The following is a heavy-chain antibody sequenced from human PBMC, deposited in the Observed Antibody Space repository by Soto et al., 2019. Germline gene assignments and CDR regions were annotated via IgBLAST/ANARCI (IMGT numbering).Heavy chain of an antibody. CDR1: GFTFSSYS. D-gene: IGHD2-15*01. Sequence: GSLRLTCAASGFTFSSYSMNWVRQAPGKGLEWVSYISSSSSTIYYADFVKGRFTISRDNAKNSLYLHMNSLRDEDPAVHYCARESAALNWFDPWGLETLVTVSS. CDR2: ISSSSSTI. CDR3: ARESAALNWFDP. J-gene: IGHJ5*02. V-gene: IGHV3-48*02.